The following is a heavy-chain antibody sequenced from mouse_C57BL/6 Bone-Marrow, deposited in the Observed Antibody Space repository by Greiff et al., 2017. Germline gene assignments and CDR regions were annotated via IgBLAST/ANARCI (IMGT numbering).Heavy chain of an antibody. CDR1: GYTFTSYW. Sequence: QVQLQQPGAELVKPGASVKLSCKASGYTFTSYWMHWVKQRPGQGLEWIGMIHPNSGSTNYNEKFKSKATLTVDKSYSTAYMLLSSLTSEDSAVYYCAIYYGNLAWFAYWGQGTLVTVSA. CDR3: AIYYGNLAWFAY. V-gene: IGHV1-64*01. CDR2: IHPNSGST. J-gene: IGHJ3*01. D-gene: IGHD2-1*01.